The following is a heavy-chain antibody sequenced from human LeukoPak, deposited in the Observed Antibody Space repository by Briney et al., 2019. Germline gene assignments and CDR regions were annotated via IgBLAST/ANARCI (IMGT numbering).Heavy chain of an antibody. J-gene: IGHJ6*02. Sequence: PGGSLRLSCAASGFTFSSYAMHWVRQAPGKGLEYVSAISSNGGSTYYANSVKGRFTISRDNSKNTLYLQMGSLRAEDMAVYYCARDPTAMVTGGGMDVWGQGTTVTVSS. CDR2: ISSNGGST. CDR1: GFTFSSYA. D-gene: IGHD5-18*01. V-gene: IGHV3-64*01. CDR3: ARDPTAMVTGGGMDV.